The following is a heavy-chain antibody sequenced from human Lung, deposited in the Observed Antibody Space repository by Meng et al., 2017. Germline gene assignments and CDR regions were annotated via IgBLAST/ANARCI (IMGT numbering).Heavy chain of an antibody. V-gene: IGHV4-30-4*01. CDR1: GGSISSSNYY. J-gene: IGHJ2*01. Sequence: QVVPQESGPGLVKPSQTLSLTCTVSGGSISSSNYYWSWIRQPPGKGLEWSGHIYNSGSTYYNPSLKSRITISVDTSKNQFSLKLSSVTAADTAVYYCARGQKGYFDLWGRGTLVTVSS. CDR3: ARGQKGYFDL. CDR2: IYNSGST.